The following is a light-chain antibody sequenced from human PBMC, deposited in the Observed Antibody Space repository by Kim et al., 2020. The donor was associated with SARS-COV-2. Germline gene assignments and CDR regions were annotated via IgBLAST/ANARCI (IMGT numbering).Light chain of an antibody. V-gene: IGLV3-19*01. Sequence: SSELTQDPAVSVALGQTVRITCQGDSLRSYYATWYQQKPRQAPLLVIFGRNNRPSGIPDRFSGSTSGNTASLTISGAQAKDEADFYCQSRDSGGNVVFGGGTQLTVL. CDR1: SLRSYY. CDR2: GRN. CDR3: QSRDSGGNVV. J-gene: IGLJ2*01.